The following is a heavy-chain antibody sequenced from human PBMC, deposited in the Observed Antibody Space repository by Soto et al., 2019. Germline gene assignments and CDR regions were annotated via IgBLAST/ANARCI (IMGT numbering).Heavy chain of an antibody. CDR3: AHRQGQGQWLVRRQVDWFDP. CDR2: IYSSGNT. D-gene: IGHD6-19*01. J-gene: IGHJ5*02. Sequence: SETLSLTCSVSGGTISGYYWTWIRQPAGKGLEWIGRIYSSGNTKYNPSLQSRVTMSLDTSNNQFSLRLTSVTAADTATYYCAHRQGQGQWLVRRQVDWFDPWGQGTLVTVSS. CDR1: GGTISGYY. V-gene: IGHV4-4*07.